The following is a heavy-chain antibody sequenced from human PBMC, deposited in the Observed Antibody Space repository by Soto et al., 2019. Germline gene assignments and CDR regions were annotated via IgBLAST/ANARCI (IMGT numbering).Heavy chain of an antibody. CDR1: GGSMIRYY. CDR2: IYYSGST. J-gene: IGHJ4*02. V-gene: IGHV4-59*01. CDR3: ARVGGD. Sequence: SETLSLTCSVSGGSMIRYYWAWIRQPPGKGLEWIGYIYYSGSTYYNPSFQGRVAIIVDKSKNQFSLNLTSVTAADTAFYYCARVGGDWGQGTLVTVSS.